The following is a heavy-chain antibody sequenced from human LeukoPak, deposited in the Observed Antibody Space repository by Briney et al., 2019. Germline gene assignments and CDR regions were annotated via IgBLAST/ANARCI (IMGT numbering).Heavy chain of an antibody. D-gene: IGHD3-22*01. CDR1: GFTFSSYA. Sequence: PGGSLRLSCAASGFTFSSYAMSWVRQAPGKGLEWVAFIRYDGSNKYYADSVKGRFTISRDNAKNSLYLQMNSLRAEDTALYYCARCGYYDSSGYWRAPDAFDIWGQGTMVTVSS. J-gene: IGHJ3*02. V-gene: IGHV3-30*02. CDR2: IRYDGSNK. CDR3: ARCGYYDSSGYWRAPDAFDI.